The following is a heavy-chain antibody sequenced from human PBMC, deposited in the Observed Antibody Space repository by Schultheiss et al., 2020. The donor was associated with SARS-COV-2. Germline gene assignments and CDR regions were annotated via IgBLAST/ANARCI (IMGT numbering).Heavy chain of an antibody. CDR1: GFTFSSYA. Sequence: GGSLRLSCAASGFTFSSYAMHWVRQAPGKGLEWVAVISYDGSNKYYADSVKGRFTISRDNAKNSLYLQMNSLRAEDTAVYYCAREAPNWGSPWYFDLWGRGTLVTVSS. V-gene: IGHV3-30*07. CDR3: AREAPNWGSPWYFDL. J-gene: IGHJ2*01. CDR2: ISYDGSNK. D-gene: IGHD7-27*01.